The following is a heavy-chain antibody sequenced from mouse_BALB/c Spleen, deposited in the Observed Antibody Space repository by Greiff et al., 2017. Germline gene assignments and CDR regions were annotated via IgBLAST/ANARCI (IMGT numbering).Heavy chain of an antibody. D-gene: IGHD2-2*01. CDR2: ISDGGSYT. Sequence: EVHLVESGGGLVKPGGSLKLSCAASGFTFSDYYMYWVRQTPEKRLEWVATISDGGSYTYYPDSVKGRFTISRDNAKNNLYLQMSSLKSEDTAMYYCARSYGYDGGRAMDYWGQGTSVTVSS. J-gene: IGHJ4*01. CDR1: GFTFSDYY. V-gene: IGHV5-4*02. CDR3: ARSYGYDGGRAMDY.